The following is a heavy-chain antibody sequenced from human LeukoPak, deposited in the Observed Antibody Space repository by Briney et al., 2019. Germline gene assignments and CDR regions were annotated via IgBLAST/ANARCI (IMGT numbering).Heavy chain of an antibody. D-gene: IGHD2/OR15-2a*01. CDR3: TRINAVIGGNAFDI. CDR2: IYYSGST. V-gene: IGHV4-59*01. CDR1: GXSISSYY. J-gene: IGHJ3*02. Sequence: SETLSLTCTVSGXSISSYYRSWIRQPPGKGLEWIGHIYYSGSTNYNPSLKSRVTISLDRSKDQFSLKLSSVTAADTAVYYCTRINAVIGGNAFDIWGQGTMVTVSS.